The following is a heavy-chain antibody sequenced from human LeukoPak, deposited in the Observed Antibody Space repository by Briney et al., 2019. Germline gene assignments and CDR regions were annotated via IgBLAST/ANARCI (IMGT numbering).Heavy chain of an antibody. CDR2: INSDGSTT. CDR3: TRGPYSGSVTYYNDY. V-gene: IGHV3-74*01. D-gene: IGHD3-10*01. Sequence: GGSLRLSCAASGFTLSSYWMNWLRQGPGKGLVWVSRINSDGSTTSYADSVKGRFTISRDNAKNTLYLQMNSLRAEDTAVYYCTRGPYSGSVTYYNDYWGQGTLVTVSS. CDR1: GFTLSSYW. J-gene: IGHJ4*02.